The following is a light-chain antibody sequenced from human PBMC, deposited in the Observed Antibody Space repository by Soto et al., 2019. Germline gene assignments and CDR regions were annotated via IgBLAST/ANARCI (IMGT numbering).Light chain of an antibody. CDR3: QQLYTYPYT. CDR2: AAS. Sequence: IQLTQSPSSLSASLGDRVTISCRASQGITTYLAWYQQKPAKAPHLLIFAASTLHSGVPSRFSGSGSGPDFTLTISSLQPEDFAAYYCQQLYTYPYTFGQGTRLEIK. V-gene: IGKV1-9*01. CDR1: QGITTY. J-gene: IGKJ2*01.